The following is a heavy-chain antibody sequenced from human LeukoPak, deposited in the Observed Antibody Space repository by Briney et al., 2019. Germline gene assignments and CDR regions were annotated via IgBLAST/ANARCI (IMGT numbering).Heavy chain of an antibody. CDR3: ARESHSSGWYLDY. Sequence: PGGSLRLSCAASGFSFSTYAMSWVRQAPGKGLEWVSGVNGNGGSTSYADSVKGRFTIFRDNSKNSLYLQMNSLRAEDTAVYYCARESHSSGWYLDYWGQGTLVTVSS. CDR2: VNGNGGST. D-gene: IGHD6-19*01. CDR1: GFSFSTYA. V-gene: IGHV3-23*01. J-gene: IGHJ4*02.